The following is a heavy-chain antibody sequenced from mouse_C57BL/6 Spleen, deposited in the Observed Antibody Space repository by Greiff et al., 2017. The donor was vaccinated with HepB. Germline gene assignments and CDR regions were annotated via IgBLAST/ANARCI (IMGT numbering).Heavy chain of an antibody. CDR3: ARGDYGSSYWYFDV. D-gene: IGHD1-1*01. CDR2: IDPSDSYT. V-gene: IGHV1-69*01. J-gene: IGHJ1*03. Sequence: QVQLQQPGAELVMPGASVKLSCKASGYTFTSYWIHWVKQRPGQGLEWIGEIDPSDSYTNYNQKFKGKSTLTVDKSSSTAYMQLSSLTSEDSAVYYCARGDYGSSYWYFDVWGTGTTVTVSS. CDR1: GYTFTSYW.